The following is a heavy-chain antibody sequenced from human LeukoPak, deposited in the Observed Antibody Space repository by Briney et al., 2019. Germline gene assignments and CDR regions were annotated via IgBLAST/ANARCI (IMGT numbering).Heavy chain of an antibody. V-gene: IGHV3-48*04. CDR2: ISSSSSTI. J-gene: IGHJ5*02. CDR1: GFTFSSYS. D-gene: IGHD3-10*01. CDR3: ARDFHSYYYGSGSPLVWFDP. Sequence: GGSLRLSCAASGFTFSSYSMNWVRQAPGKGLEWVSYISSSSSTIYYADSVKGRFTISRDNAKNSLYLKMNSLRAEDTAVYYCARDFHSYYYGSGSPLVWFDPWGQGTLVTVSS.